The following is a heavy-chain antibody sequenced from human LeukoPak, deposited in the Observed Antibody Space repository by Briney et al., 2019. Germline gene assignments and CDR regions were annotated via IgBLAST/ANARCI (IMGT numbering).Heavy chain of an antibody. J-gene: IGHJ5*02. V-gene: IGHV4-4*09. D-gene: IGHD2-2*01. CDR2: IYTSGST. CDR1: GGSISSYC. CDR3: ARRQRNSSTVYRWDWFDP. Sequence: SETLSLTCTVSGGSISSYCWSWIRQPPGKGLEWIGYIYTSGSTNYNPSLKSRVTISVDTSKNQFSLKLSSVTAADTAVYYCARRQRNSSTVYRWDWFDPWGQGTLVTVSS.